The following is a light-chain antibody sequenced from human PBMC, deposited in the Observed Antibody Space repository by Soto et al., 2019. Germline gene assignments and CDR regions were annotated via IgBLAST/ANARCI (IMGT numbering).Light chain of an antibody. CDR2: WAS. CDR1: QSVLYSSNNKNY. CDR3: QQYYSPPLN. J-gene: IGKJ4*01. V-gene: IGKV4-1*01. Sequence: DIVMTQSPDSLAVSLGERATINCKSSQSVLYSSNNKNYLAWYQQKPGQPPKLLIYWASTRESGVPDRFSGSGSGTDFTLTISSLQAEDVAVYYCQQYYSPPLNFGVGTKVEIK.